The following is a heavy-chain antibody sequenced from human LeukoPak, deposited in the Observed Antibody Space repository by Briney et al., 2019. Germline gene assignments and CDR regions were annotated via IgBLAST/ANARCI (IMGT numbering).Heavy chain of an antibody. CDR3: ARVLSSSWSYYYYYGMDV. CDR2: IYYSGST. V-gene: IGHV4-59*01. J-gene: IGHJ6*02. CDR1: GGSISSYY. D-gene: IGHD6-13*01. Sequence: SETLSLTCTVSGGSISSYYWSWIRQPPGKGLEGIGYIYYSGSTNYNPSLKSRVTISVDTSKNQFSLKLSSVTAADTAVEYCARVLSSSWSYYYYYGMDVWGQGTTVTVSS.